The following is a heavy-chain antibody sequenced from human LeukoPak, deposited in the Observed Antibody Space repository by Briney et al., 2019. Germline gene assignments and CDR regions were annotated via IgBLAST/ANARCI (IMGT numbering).Heavy chain of an antibody. Sequence: SETLSLTCTVSGGSISSYYWSWIRQPPGKGLEWIGYINYSGSTKYNPSLKSRVAISVDTSKNQFSLKVSSVTAADTAVYFCARQVVAVAGTGYFDYWGQGTLVTVSS. J-gene: IGHJ4*02. V-gene: IGHV4-59*08. D-gene: IGHD6-19*01. CDR2: INYSGST. CDR3: ARQVVAVAGTGYFDY. CDR1: GGSISSYY.